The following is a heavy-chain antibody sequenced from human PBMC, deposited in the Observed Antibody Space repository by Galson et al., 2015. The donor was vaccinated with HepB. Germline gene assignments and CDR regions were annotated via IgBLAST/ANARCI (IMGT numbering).Heavy chain of an antibody. J-gene: IGHJ4*02. CDR2: IYYSGST. V-gene: IGHV4-31*03. Sequence: TLSLTCTVSGGSISSGGYYWSWIRQHPGKGLEWIGYIYYSGSTYYNPSLKSRVTISVDTSKNQFSLKLSSVTAADTAVYYCARLGSRAGAYYFDYWGQGTLVTVSS. CDR3: ARLGSRAGAYYFDY. D-gene: IGHD6-19*01. CDR1: GGSISSGGYY.